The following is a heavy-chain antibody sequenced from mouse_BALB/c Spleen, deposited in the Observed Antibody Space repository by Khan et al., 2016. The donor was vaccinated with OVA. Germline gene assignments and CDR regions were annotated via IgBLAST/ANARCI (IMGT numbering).Heavy chain of an antibody. CDR1: GYTFTSYT. D-gene: IGHD2-14*01. CDR3: VRDGAYHRNDGWFAY. V-gene: IGHV1-4*01. J-gene: IGHJ3*01. Sequence: VQLQQSGAELARPGASVKMSCKASGYTFTSYTIHWIKERPGQGLEWIGYINPSNGYTNYNQKFKDKATLTTDKSSTTAYLQLRSLTSDDSAVYICVRDGAYHRNDGWFAYWGQGTLVTVSA. CDR2: INPSNGYT.